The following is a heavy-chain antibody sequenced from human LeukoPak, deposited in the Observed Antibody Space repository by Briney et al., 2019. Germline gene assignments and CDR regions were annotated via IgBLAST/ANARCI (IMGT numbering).Heavy chain of an antibody. CDR2: IRCGESDK. D-gene: IGHD3-22*01. J-gene: IGHJ6*03. CDR3: ARDGAYYYDSSGYFDYYYYMDV. CDR1: GFTFSNYC. V-gene: IGHV3-30*02. Sequence: GGSLRLSCAASGFTFSNYCMHWLRQAPGKGLEWVAHIRCGESDKYYADSVKGRSTISRDISRNTVYLQMNSLRPEDTVVYYCARDGAYYYDSSGYFDYYYYMDVWGKGTTVTVSS.